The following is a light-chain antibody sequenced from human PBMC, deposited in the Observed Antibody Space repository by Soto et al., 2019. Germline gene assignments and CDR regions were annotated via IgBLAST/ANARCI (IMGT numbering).Light chain of an antibody. V-gene: IGKV3-15*01. Sequence: EIVMTQSPATLSVSPGERATLSCRTSQSVSSSLAWYQQTPGQAPRLLIYDASTRATGIPARFSGGGSGTEFTLTISSLQSEDFVVYYCLQYTHWPRTFGQGTKVDIK. CDR2: DAS. CDR3: LQYTHWPRT. J-gene: IGKJ1*01. CDR1: QSVSSS.